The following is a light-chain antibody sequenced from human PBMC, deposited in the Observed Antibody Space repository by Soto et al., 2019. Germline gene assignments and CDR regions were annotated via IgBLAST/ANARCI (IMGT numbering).Light chain of an antibody. CDR2: GAS. Sequence: EIVLTQSPGTLSLSPGERATLSCRASQSVSSSYLAWYQQKPGQAPRLLIYGASSWATGIPDRFSGSGSGTDFTLTISRLEPEDFAVYYCQRHWTFGQGTKVEIK. V-gene: IGKV3-20*01. J-gene: IGKJ1*01. CDR1: QSVSSSY. CDR3: QRHWT.